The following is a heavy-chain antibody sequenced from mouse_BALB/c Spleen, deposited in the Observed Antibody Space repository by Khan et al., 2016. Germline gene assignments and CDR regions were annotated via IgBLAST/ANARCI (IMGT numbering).Heavy chain of an antibody. CDR1: GYTFTDYE. Sequence: QVQLKQSGAELVRPGASVTLSCKASGYTFTDYEMHWVKQTPVHGLEWIGAIDPETGGTAYNQKFKGKATLTADKSSSTAYMELRSLTSEDSAIYYCTRRFANWGQGTLVTVSA. CDR3: TRRFAN. V-gene: IGHV1-15*01. CDR2: IDPETGGT. J-gene: IGHJ3*01.